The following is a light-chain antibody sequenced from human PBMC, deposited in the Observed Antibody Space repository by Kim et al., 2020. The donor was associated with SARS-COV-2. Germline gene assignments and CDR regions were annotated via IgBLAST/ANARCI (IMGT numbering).Light chain of an antibody. CDR1: QSVRSSY. Sequence: SPGEIATLSCRASQSVRSSYLAWYQQKPGQAPMLLIYGTSSRATGIPDRFSGSVSGTDFTLTISRLEPEDFAVYYCQQYGSSPCTFGQGTKVDIK. CDR3: QQYGSSPCT. V-gene: IGKV3-20*01. CDR2: GTS. J-gene: IGKJ1*01.